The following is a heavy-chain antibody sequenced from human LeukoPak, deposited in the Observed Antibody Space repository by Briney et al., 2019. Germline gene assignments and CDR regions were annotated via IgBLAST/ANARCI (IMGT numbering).Heavy chain of an antibody. CDR2: INHSGST. V-gene: IGHV4-34*01. CDR1: GGSFSGYY. Sequence: PSETLSLTCAVYGGSFSGYYWSWIRQPPGKGLEWIGEINHSGSTNYNPSLKSRVTISVDTSKNQFSLKLSSVTAADTAVYYCARGLPNGYYGDYPRWFDPWGQGTLVTVSS. J-gene: IGHJ5*02. CDR3: ARGLPNGYYGDYPRWFDP. D-gene: IGHD4-17*01.